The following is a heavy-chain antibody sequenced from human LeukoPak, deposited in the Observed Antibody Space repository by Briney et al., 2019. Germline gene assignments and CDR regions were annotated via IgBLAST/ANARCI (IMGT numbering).Heavy chain of an antibody. Sequence: ASETLSLTCAVYGGSFSGYYWSWIRQPPGKGLEWIGEINHSGSTNYNPSLKSRVTISVDTSKNQFSLKLSSVTAADTAVYYCARGIGYSYGLYHYYYGMDVWGQGSTVTVSS. CDR1: GGSFSGYY. J-gene: IGHJ6*02. D-gene: IGHD5-18*01. V-gene: IGHV4-34*01. CDR2: INHSGST. CDR3: ARGIGYSYGLYHYYYGMDV.